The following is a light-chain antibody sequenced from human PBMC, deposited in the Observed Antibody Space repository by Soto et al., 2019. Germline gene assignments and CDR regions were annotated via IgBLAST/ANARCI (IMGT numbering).Light chain of an antibody. CDR2: DVT. J-gene: IGLJ2*01. CDR3: CSYAGSYTSYVV. Sequence: QSVLTQPRSVSGSPGQSVTISCTGTSSNVGGYNYVSWYQQHPGKAPKLMIYDVTKRPSGVPDRFSGSKSGNTASLNISGLQAEDEADYYCCSYAGSYTSYVVFGGGTQLTVL. V-gene: IGLV2-11*01. CDR1: SSNVGGYNY.